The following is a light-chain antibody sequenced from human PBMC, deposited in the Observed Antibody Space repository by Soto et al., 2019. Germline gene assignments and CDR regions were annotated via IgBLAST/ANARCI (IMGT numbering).Light chain of an antibody. CDR1: SSNIGAGYD. Sequence: QSVLTQPPSVSGAPGQRVTISCTGSSSNIGAGYDVHWYQQLPGTAPKLLIYGNSNQPSGVPDRFSGSKSGTSASLAITRLQAEDEADYDCQSYDSSLSGYVFGTGTKLTVL. V-gene: IGLV1-40*01. CDR2: GNS. CDR3: QSYDSSLSGYV. J-gene: IGLJ1*01.